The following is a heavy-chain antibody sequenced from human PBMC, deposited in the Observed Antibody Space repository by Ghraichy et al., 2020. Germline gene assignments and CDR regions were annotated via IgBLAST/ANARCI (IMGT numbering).Heavy chain of an antibody. D-gene: IGHD2-2*01. CDR2: INPNSGGT. V-gene: IGHV1-2*06. Sequence: ASVKVSCKASGYTFTGYYMHWVRQAPGQGLEWMGRINPNSGGTNYAQKFQGRVTMTRDTSISTAYMELSRLRSDDTAVYYCARIHRYCSSTSCYRFDPWGQGTLVTVSS. CDR1: GYTFTGYY. CDR3: ARIHRYCSSTSCYRFDP. J-gene: IGHJ5*02.